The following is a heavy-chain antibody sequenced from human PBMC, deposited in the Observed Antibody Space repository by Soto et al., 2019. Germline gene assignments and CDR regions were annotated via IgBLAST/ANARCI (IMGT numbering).Heavy chain of an antibody. J-gene: IGHJ4*02. CDR1: GFTFSSYE. D-gene: IGHD1-26*01. Sequence: GGSLRLSCAASGFTFSSYEMNWVRQAPGKGLEWVSYISSSGNIISYADSVKGRFTISRDNAKNSLYLQMNSLRAEDTALYYCSGAESPDTAYFSLYWGQGTPVTVSS. V-gene: IGHV3-48*03. CDR3: SGAESPDTAYFSLY. CDR2: ISSSGNII.